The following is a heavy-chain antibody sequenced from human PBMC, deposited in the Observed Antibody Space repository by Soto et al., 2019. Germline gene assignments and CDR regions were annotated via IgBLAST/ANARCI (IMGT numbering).Heavy chain of an antibody. CDR1: GGTFISYA. CDR2: IIPIFGTA. D-gene: IGHD3-22*01. Sequence: QVQLVQSGAEVKKPGSSVKVSCKASGGTFISYAISWVRQAPGQGLEWMGGIIPIFGTANYAQKFQGRVTITADKSTSTAYMELSSLRSEDTAVYYCASCYDSSGYYVGGDFDIWGQGTMVTVSS. CDR3: ASCYDSSGYYVGGDFDI. V-gene: IGHV1-69*06. J-gene: IGHJ3*02.